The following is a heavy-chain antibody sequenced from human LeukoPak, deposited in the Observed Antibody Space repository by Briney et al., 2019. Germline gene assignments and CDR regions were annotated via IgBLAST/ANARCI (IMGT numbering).Heavy chain of an antibody. CDR2: IKQDGSEK. CDR3: VRDGASFDY. V-gene: IGHV3-7*01. J-gene: IGHJ4*02. CDR1: GFTFSDYW. Sequence: ETLSLSCAASGFTFSDYWMSWVRQAPGKGLEWVANIKQDGSEKYFVDAVKGRFTISRDNAKKSLYLQMNSLRAEDTAVYYCVRDGASFDYWGQGTLVTVSS.